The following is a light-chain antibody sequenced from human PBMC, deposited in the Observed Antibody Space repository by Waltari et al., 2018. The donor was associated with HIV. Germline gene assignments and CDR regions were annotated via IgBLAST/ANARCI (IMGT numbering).Light chain of an antibody. V-gene: IGLV2-14*01. CDR3: SSYTTSSVYAV. J-gene: IGLJ2*01. CDR2: EVR. Sequence: QSALTQPAPVSGSPGQSIPIPCTGTSSNVGRYNYEPGYQPHPGKAHKLMHYEVRKSLSGVSVRFSGSKSGNTASLTISGLQAEYEADYYCSSYTTSSVYAVFGGGTKLTVL. CDR1: SSNVGRYNY.